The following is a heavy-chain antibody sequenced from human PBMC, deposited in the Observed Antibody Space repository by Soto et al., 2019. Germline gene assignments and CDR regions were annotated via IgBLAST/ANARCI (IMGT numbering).Heavy chain of an antibody. CDR3: AGGGVRGVITRTRDYYGMDV. D-gene: IGHD3-10*01. CDR1: GYSFTSYW. Sequence: GESLKISCRGSGYSFTSYWIGWVRQMPGKGLEWMGITYPGDSDTRYSPSFQGQVTISADKSISTAYLQWSSLKASDTVMYYFAGGGVRGVITRTRDYYGMDVWGQGTTVTVSS. CDR2: TYPGDSDT. J-gene: IGHJ6*02. V-gene: IGHV5-51*01.